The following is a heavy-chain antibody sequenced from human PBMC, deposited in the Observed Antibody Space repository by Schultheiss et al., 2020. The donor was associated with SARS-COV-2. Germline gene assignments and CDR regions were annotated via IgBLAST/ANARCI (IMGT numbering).Heavy chain of an antibody. CDR3: ARLSYGDYGTIAFDI. D-gene: IGHD4-17*01. J-gene: IGHJ3*02. CDR2: INHSGST. CDR1: GFTFSSYA. V-gene: IGHV4-34*01. Sequence: ESLKISCAASGFTFSSYAMSWIRQPPGKGLEWIGEINHSGSTNYNPSLKSRVTISVDTSKNQFSLKLSSVTAADTAVYYCARLSYGDYGTIAFDIWGQGTMVTVSS.